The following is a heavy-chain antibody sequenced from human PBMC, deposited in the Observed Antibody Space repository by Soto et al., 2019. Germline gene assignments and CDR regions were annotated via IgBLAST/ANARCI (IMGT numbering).Heavy chain of an antibody. CDR1: GFTFSSYA. CDR3: ARDPRRVNSKTTHPGNSGRQYYYYGMDV. Sequence: GGSLRLSCAASGFTFSSYAMHWVRQAPGKGLEWVAVISYDGSNKYYADSVKGRFTISRDNSKNMLYLQMNSLRAEDTAVYYCARDPRRVNSKTTHPGNSGRQYYYYGMDVWGQGTTVTVSS. D-gene: IGHD4-4*01. J-gene: IGHJ6*02. CDR2: ISYDGSNK. V-gene: IGHV3-30-3*01.